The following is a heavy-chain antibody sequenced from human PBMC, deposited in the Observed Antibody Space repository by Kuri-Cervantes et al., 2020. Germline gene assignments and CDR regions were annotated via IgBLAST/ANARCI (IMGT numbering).Heavy chain of an antibody. V-gene: IGHV3-21*01. CDR2: ISSSSSFI. CDR3: ACSSGH. D-gene: IGHD3-10*02. Sequence: GESLKISCAASGFTFSSYSMNWVRQAPGKGLEWVSSISSSSSFIYYADSVKGRFTISRDNAKNTLYVQMNSLRAEDTGVYYCACSSGHWGQGTLVTVSS. CDR1: GFTFSSYS. J-gene: IGHJ4*02.